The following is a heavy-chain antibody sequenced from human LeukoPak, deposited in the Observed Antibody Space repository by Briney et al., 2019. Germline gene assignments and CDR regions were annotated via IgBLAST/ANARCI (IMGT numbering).Heavy chain of an antibody. CDR3: ASWGSGSFYEY. CDR1: GLTVRRNY. CDR2: FFGGGGT. Sequence: GSLRLSCAASGLTVRRNYISWVRQAPGKGLDWVAVFFGGGGTHYADSVKGRFTISRDQSKNTFHLQMNSVRVEDTAVYFCASWGSGSFYEYWGQGTLVTVSS. V-gene: IGHV3-66*01. D-gene: IGHD1-26*01. J-gene: IGHJ4*02.